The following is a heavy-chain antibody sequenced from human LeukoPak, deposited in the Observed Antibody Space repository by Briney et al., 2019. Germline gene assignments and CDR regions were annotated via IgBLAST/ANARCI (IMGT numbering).Heavy chain of an antibody. CDR3: ALGYSSAPDAFHI. J-gene: IGHJ3*02. D-gene: IGHD5-18*01. Sequence: ASVKVSCKASGYTFTSYGISWVRRAPGQGLEWMGWISADNGNTNDAQKLQGRGTMTTDTSTRTAYMELRSLRSDDTAVYYCALGYSSAPDAFHIWGQGTMVTVSS. V-gene: IGHV1-18*01. CDR1: GYTFTSYG. CDR2: ISADNGNT.